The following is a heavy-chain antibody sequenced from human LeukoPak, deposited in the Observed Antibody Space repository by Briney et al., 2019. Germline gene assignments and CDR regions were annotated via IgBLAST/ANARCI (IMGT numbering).Heavy chain of an antibody. J-gene: IGHJ4*02. CDR3: ARCSSWHHRVIDY. CDR2: MNPNSGNT. D-gene: IGHD6-13*01. V-gene: IGHV1-8*03. Sequence: ASVKVSCKASGYTFTSYDINWVRQATGQGLEWMGWMNPNSGNTGYAQKFQGRVTITRNTSISTAYMELRSLRSDDTAVYYCARCSSWHHRVIDYWGQGTLVTVSS. CDR1: GYTFTSYD.